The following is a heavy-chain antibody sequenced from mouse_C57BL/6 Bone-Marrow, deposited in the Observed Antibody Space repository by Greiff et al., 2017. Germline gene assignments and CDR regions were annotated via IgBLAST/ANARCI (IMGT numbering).Heavy chain of an antibody. CDR1: GFTFTSYT. J-gene: IGHJ4*01. Sequence: QVQLQQSGAELARPGASVKMSCKASGFTFTSYTMHWVKQRPGKGLEWIGYINPSSGYTKYNQKFKDKATLTADKSSSTAYMQLRSLTSEDSAVYYCAIYDGYLYYYAMDYWGQGTSVTVSS. CDR2: INPSSGYT. V-gene: IGHV1-4*01. D-gene: IGHD2-3*01. CDR3: AIYDGYLYYYAMDY.